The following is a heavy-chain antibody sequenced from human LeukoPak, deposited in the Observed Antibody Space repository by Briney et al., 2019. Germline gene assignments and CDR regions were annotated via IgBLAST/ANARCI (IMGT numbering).Heavy chain of an antibody. CDR2: ISSNGGST. D-gene: IGHD3-10*01. J-gene: IGHJ4*02. CDR3: ARARGYGSGSYSDY. Sequence: GRSLRLSCAASGFTFSSYAMHWVRQAPGKGLEYVSAISSNGGSTYYANSVKGRFTISRDNSKNTLYLQMGSLRAEDMAVYYCARARGYGSGSYSDYWGQGTLVTVSS. CDR1: GFTFSSYA. V-gene: IGHV3-64*01.